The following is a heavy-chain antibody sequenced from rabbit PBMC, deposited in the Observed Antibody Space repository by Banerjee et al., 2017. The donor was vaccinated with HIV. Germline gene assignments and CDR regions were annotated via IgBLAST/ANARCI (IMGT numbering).Heavy chain of an antibody. CDR2: INTNSGNA. V-gene: IGHV1S45*01. D-gene: IGHD1-1*01. CDR3: ARGVYIGGTIPTYFNL. CDR1: GFSFSNKYV. Sequence: QEQLVESGGGLVKPEGSLTLTCTASGFSFSNKYVMCWVRQAPGKGLEWIACINTNSGNAVYASWAKGRFTISKTSSTTVTLQMTSLTAADTATYFCARGVYIGGTIPTYFNLWGPGTLVTVS. J-gene: IGHJ4*01.